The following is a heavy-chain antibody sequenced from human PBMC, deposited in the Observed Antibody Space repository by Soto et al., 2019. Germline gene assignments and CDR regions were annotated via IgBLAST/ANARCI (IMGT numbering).Heavy chain of an antibody. V-gene: IGHV3-66*01. CDR3: AGDSTDGDFVDAFDV. D-gene: IGHD4-17*01. Sequence: ELQLVESGGGLVQPGGSLRLSCAASGFSVSINYVNWVRQAPGKGLEWVSVIYSGGTTNYADCVKGRFTISTDTFKNTLYLQMNSLRVEDTAVYYCAGDSTDGDFVDAFDVWGQGTMVTVSS. J-gene: IGHJ3*01. CDR2: IYSGGTT. CDR1: GFSVSINY.